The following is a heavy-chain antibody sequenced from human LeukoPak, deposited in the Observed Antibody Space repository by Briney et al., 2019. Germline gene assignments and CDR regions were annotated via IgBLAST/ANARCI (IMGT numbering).Heavy chain of an antibody. Sequence: PSETLSLTCTVSGGSISTYYWSWIRQPPGKGLEWIGYIYYSGSTNYKPSLKSRVTMSVDTSKNQFSLKLSSVTAAGTAVYYCAREGVTHNWFDPWGQGTLVTVSS. D-gene: IGHD4-11*01. V-gene: IGHV4-59*01. J-gene: IGHJ5*02. CDR1: GGSISTYY. CDR2: IYYSGST. CDR3: AREGVTHNWFDP.